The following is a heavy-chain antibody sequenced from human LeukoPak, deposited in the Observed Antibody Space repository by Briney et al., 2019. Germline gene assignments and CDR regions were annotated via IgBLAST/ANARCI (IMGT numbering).Heavy chain of an antibody. CDR2: INHSGST. V-gene: IGHV4-34*01. CDR3: ARREGYCSSTSCHHFDY. CDR1: GGSFGGYY. J-gene: IGHJ4*02. D-gene: IGHD2-2*01. Sequence: SETLSLTCAVYGGSFGGYYWSWIRQPPGKGLEWIGEINHSGSTNYNPSLKSRVTISVDTSKNQFSLKLSSVTAADTAVYYCARREGYCSSTSCHHFDYWGQGTLVTVSS.